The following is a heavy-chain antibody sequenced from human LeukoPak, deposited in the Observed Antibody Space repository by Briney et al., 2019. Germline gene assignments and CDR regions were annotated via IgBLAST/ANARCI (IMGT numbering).Heavy chain of an antibody. CDR1: GFAFSRYA. CDR2: ITGSGATT. J-gene: IGHJ4*02. V-gene: IGHV3-23*01. D-gene: IGHD4-17*01. Sequence: GGSLRLSCEASGFAFSRYAMSWVRQAPGKGLEWVSSITGSGATTFYADSVKGRFTISKDSLKNTVNLQINSMRAEDTAVYYCAKGNADYRVGSVSADYWGQGTLVTVSS. CDR3: AKGNADYRVGSVSADY.